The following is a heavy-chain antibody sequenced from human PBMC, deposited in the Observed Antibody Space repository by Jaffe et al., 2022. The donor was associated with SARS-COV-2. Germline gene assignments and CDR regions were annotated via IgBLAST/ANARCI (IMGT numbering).Heavy chain of an antibody. J-gene: IGHJ6*02. CDR1: GFTFSSYA. D-gene: IGHD3-10*01. V-gene: IGHV3-23*04. CDR2: ISGSGGST. Sequence: EVQLVESGGGLVQPGGSLRLSCAASGFTFSSYAMSWVRQAPGKGLEWVSAISGSGGSTYYADSVKGRFTISRDNSKNTLYLQMNSLRAEDTAVYYCAKSGFPGPYYYYGMDVWGQGTTVTVSS. CDR3: AKSGFPGPYYYYGMDV.